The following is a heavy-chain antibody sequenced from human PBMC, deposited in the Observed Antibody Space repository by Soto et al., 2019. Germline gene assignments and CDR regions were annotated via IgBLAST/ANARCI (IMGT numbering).Heavy chain of an antibody. CDR2: INPNSGGT. CDR3: ARVVVVPSVLANYYSSYGMDV. J-gene: IGHJ6*02. Sequence: AAVKLSCKASGYTFTGYYMHWVRQAPGQGLEWMGWINPNSGGTNYAQKFQGRVTMTRDTSISTAYMELSRLRSDDTAVYYCARVVVVPSVLANYYSSYGMDVSCQGPSLSLSS. CDR1: GYTFTGYY. V-gene: IGHV1-2*02. D-gene: IGHD2-2*01.